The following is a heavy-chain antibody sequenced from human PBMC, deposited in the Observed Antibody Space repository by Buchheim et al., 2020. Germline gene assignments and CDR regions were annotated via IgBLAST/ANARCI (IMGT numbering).Heavy chain of an antibody. CDR2: IDFSDSYT. CDR3: ASSNSYSESSGQPHYYYYGMDV. CDR1: GYSFTSYW. J-gene: IGHJ6*02. Sequence: EVQLVQSGAEVKKPGESLRISCKGFGYSFTSYWINWVRQMPGKGLEWMGRIDFSDSYTNYSPSFQGHVTISADKSISTAYPQWTSLQASDTAMYYCASSNSYSESSGQPHYYYYGMDVWGQGTT. V-gene: IGHV5-10-1*03. D-gene: IGHD3-22*01.